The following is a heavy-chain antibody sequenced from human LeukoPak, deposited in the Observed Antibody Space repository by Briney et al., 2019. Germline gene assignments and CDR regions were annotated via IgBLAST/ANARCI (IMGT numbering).Heavy chain of an antibody. CDR3: ARGYDFWRGSSPGVFDV. J-gene: IGHJ3*01. V-gene: IGHV3-53*01. D-gene: IGHD3-3*01. CDR1: GFSVGTDY. CDR2: VDSGGAT. Sequence: GGSLRLSWEVAGFSVGTDYMTWIRQAPGKGLGWVSVVDSGGATFYADSVKGRFTISRDTSKNTVSLEMTNLSAEDTGVYYCARGYDFWRGSSPGVFDVWGQGTMVIVSS.